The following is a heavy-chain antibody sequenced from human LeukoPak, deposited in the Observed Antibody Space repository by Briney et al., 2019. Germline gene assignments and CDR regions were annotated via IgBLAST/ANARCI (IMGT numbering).Heavy chain of an antibody. V-gene: IGHV3-23*01. CDR1: GFTFSSHP. D-gene: IGHD3-10*01. CDR2: ISGSGGST. CDR3: AKDLTMNWFDP. J-gene: IGHJ5*02. Sequence: GRSLRLSCAASGFTFSSHPMHWVRQAPGKGLEWVSAISGSGGSTYYADSVKGRFTISRGNSKNTLYLQMNSLRAEDTAVYYCAKDLTMNWFDPWGQGTLVTVSS.